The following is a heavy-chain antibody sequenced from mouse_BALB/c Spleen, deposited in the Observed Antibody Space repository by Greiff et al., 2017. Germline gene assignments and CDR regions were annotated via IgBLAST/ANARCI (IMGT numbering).Heavy chain of an antibody. CDR1: GYAFSSSW. D-gene: IGHD2-14*01. J-gene: IGHJ4*01. CDR2: IYPGDGDT. V-gene: IGHV1-82*01. Sequence: QVQLQQSGPELVKPGASVKISCKASGYAFSSSWMNWVKQRPGQGLEWIGRIYPGDGDTNYNGKFKGKATLTADKSSSTAYMQLSSLTSVDSAVYFCAREEVRRGYYYAMDYWGQGTSVTVSS. CDR3: AREEVRRGYYYAMDY.